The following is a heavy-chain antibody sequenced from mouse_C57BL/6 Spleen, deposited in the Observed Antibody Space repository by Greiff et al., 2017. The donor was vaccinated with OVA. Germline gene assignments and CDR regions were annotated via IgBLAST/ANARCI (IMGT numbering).Heavy chain of an antibody. CDR3: ARSGDYEDD. Sequence: QVQLQQPGAELVKPGASVKLSCKASGYTFTSYWMQWVKQRPGQGLAWIGEIDPSDSYTNYNQKFKGKATLTVDTSSSTAYMQLSSLTSEDYAVYYCARSGDYEDDWGQSTTLAV. V-gene: IGHV1-50*01. J-gene: IGHJ2*01. CDR1: GYTFTSYW. CDR2: IDPSDSYT. D-gene: IGHD2-4*01.